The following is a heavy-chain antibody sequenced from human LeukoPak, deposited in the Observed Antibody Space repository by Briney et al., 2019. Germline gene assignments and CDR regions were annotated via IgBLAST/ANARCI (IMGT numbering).Heavy chain of an antibody. D-gene: IGHD1-7*01. V-gene: IGHV3-23*01. CDR1: GFTLSSFA. CDR2: ISGSGGTT. Sequence: GGSLRLSCAASGFTLSSFAMNWVRQAPGKGLEWVSAISGSGGTTFYADSVKGRLTISSDNSKNTLYLQTNSLRAEDTAVYYCVKRTVNYPFDFWGQGTLVTVSS. J-gene: IGHJ4*02. CDR3: VKRTVNYPFDF.